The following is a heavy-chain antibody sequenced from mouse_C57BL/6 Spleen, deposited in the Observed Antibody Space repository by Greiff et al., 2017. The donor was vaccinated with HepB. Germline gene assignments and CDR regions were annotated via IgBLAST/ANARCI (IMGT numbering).Heavy chain of an antibody. CDR2: IYPGNSDT. Sequence: DVKLQESGTVLARPGASVKMSCKTSGYTFTSYWMHWVKQRPGQGLEWIGAIYPGNSDTSYNQKFKGKAKLTAVTSASTAYMELSSLTNEDSAVYYCTKEGYYGSRPFAYWGQGTLVTVSA. J-gene: IGHJ3*01. CDR1: GYTFTSYW. V-gene: IGHV1-5*01. CDR3: TKEGYYGSRPFAY. D-gene: IGHD1-1*01.